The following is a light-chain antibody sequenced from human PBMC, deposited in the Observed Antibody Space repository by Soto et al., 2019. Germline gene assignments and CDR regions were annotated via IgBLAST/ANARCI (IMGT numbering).Light chain of an antibody. CDR2: KSS. CDR1: QSISSW. J-gene: IGKJ2*01. Sequence: DIQMTQSTSTLSASVGARVTITCRASQSISSWLDGYQQKPGKAPKLLIYKSSSLESGGPSRFSGSGSVTEFTLSISSLQPDDFATYYCQQYNSFYTFGQGTKMEIK. V-gene: IGKV1-5*03. CDR3: QQYNSFYT.